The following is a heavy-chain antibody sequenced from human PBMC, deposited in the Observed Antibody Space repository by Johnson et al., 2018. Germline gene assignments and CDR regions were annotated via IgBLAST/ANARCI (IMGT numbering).Heavy chain of an antibody. J-gene: IGHJ6*02. CDR1: GFTFSSYA. Sequence: VQLLESGGGVVQPGRSLRLSCAASGFTFSSYALHWVRQAPGKGLEGVAFISHDGNNNHYADSGTGRFTISSDNSKNSLYLQMNSLRAGDTAVYYCARDPILRFLEWFTMGGMDVWGQGTTVTVSS. CDR3: ARDPILRFLEWFTMGGMDV. D-gene: IGHD3-3*01. CDR2: ISHDGNNN. V-gene: IGHV3-30-3*01.